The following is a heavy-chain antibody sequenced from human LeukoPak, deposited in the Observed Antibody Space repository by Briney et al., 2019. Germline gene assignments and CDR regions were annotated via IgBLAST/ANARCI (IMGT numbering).Heavy chain of an antibody. Sequence: SETLSLTCVVHGGSLSGSFWSWIRQPPGKGLEWIGEIKHSGGTNYNVSLESRLTMSLDTSKNQFSLKLTSVSAADTAVYYCAREFRNWFDPWGQGTLVTVSA. J-gene: IGHJ5*02. CDR2: IKHSGGT. V-gene: IGHV4-34*01. CDR1: GGSLSGSF. CDR3: AREFRNWFDP.